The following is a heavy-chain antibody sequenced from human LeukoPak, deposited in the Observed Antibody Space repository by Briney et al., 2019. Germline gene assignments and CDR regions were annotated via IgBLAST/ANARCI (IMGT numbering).Heavy chain of an antibody. V-gene: IGHV4-39*07. CDR3: ARGGRGAFDI. D-gene: IGHD3-16*01. Sequence: SETLSLTCTVSGGSVSSHRYYWGWLRQPPGKGLEWIGSVYYSGSTNYNPSLKSRVTMSVDTSKNQFSLKLSSVTAADTAVYYCARGGRGAFDIWGQGTMVTVSS. J-gene: IGHJ3*02. CDR1: GGSVSSHRYY. CDR2: VYYSGST.